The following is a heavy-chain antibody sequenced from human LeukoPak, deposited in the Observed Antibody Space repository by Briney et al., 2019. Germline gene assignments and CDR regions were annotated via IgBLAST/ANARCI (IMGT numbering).Heavy chain of an antibody. CDR3: ARVRNWSGYYFVY. CDR1: GGSISSGGYY. Sequence: SSQTLFLTCTVSGGSISSGGYYWSWIRQPPGKGLEWIGGIYYSGSTYYNPSLKSRVTMSVDTSKSQFSLKLSSVTATDTAVYYCARVRNWSGYYFVYWRQGTLVTVSS. CDR2: IYYSGST. V-gene: IGHV4-39*01. J-gene: IGHJ4*02. D-gene: IGHD1-20*01.